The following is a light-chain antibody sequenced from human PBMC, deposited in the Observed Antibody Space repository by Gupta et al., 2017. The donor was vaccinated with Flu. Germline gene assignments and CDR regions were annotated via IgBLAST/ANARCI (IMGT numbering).Light chain of an antibody. CDR2: DDS. Sequence: NVLTQPPSVSVAPGQTATITCGSSNIGSDNVHWYQQKPGQAPLLVVYDDSDRPSGIPERFAGSNSGNMATLTISRVEAGDEADYYCQVWDANSDSSVFGGGTKLTVL. CDR1: NIGSDN. J-gene: IGLJ2*01. CDR3: QVWDANSDSSV. V-gene: IGLV3-21*02.